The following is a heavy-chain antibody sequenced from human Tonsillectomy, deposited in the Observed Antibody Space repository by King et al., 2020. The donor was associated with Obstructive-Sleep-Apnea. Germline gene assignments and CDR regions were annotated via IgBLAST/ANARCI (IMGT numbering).Heavy chain of an antibody. V-gene: IGHV4-59*01. CDR1: GGSISSYY. CDR2: IYYSGTT. J-gene: IGHJ4*02. Sequence: QLQESGPGLVKPSETLSLTCTVSGGSISSYYWSWIRQSPGKGLEWIGYIYYSGTTNYTPSLKSRVTISVDTSKHQFSLKLGSVTAADTAVYYCARGLTVVTSSWVPFDYWGQGTLVTVSS. D-gene: IGHD4-23*01. CDR3: ARGLTVVTSSWVPFDY.